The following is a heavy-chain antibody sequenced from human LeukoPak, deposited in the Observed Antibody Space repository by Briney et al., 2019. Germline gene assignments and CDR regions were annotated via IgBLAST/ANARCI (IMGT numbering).Heavy chain of an antibody. CDR1: GYTFTSYG. CDR3: ATLNYYDSSGYYQGESWFDP. J-gene: IGHJ5*02. V-gene: IGHV1-24*01. CDR2: FDPEDGET. Sequence: ASVKVSCKASGYTFTSYGISWVRQAPGKGLERMGGFDPEDGETIYAQKFQGRVTMTEDTSTDTAYMGLSSLRSEDTAVYYCATLNYYDSSGYYQGESWFDPWGQGTLVTVSS. D-gene: IGHD3-22*01.